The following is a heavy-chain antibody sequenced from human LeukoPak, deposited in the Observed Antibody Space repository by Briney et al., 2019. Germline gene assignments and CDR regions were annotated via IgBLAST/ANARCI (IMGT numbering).Heavy chain of an antibody. V-gene: IGHV1-2*06. J-gene: IGHJ2*01. CDR2: INPNSGGT. D-gene: IGHD6-19*01. CDR3: ARADIAVAGGNWYFDL. CDR1: GYTFTGYY. Sequence: GASVRVSCKASGYTFTGYYMHWVRQAPGQGLEWMGRINPNSGGTNYAQKFQGRVTMTRETSISTAYMELSRLRSDDTAVYYCARADIAVAGGNWYFDLWGRGTLVTVSS.